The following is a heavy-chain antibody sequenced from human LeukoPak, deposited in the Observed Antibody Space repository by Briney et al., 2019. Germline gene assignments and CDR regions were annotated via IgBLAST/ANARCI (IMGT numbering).Heavy chain of an antibody. J-gene: IGHJ5*02. CDR2: ISGSGGST. CDR3: AKDPSLSLWFDP. CDR1: GFTFSSYA. Sequence: PGGSLRLSCAASGFTFSSYAISWVRQAPGKGLEWVSAISGSGGSTYYADSVRGRFTISRDNSKNTLYLQMNSLRAEDTAVYYCAKDPSLSLWFDPWGQGTLVTVSS. D-gene: IGHD3-16*01. V-gene: IGHV3-23*01.